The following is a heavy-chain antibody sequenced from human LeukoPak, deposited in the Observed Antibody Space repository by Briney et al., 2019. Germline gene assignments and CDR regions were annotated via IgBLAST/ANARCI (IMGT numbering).Heavy chain of an antibody. CDR2: ISSSGSTI. D-gene: IGHD6-13*01. V-gene: IGHV3-11*01. CDR3: ARETVAGTVLFDY. Sequence: GGSLRLSCAASGFTFSDYYMSWIRQAPGKGLEWVSYISSSGSTIYYADSVKGRFTISRDNAKNSLYLQMNSLRADDTAVYYCARETVAGTVLFDYWGQGTLVTVSS. CDR1: GFTFSDYY. J-gene: IGHJ4*02.